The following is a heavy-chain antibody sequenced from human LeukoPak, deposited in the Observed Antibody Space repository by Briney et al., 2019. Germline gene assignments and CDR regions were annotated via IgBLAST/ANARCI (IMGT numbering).Heavy chain of an antibody. D-gene: IGHD2-2*01. J-gene: IGHJ4*02. Sequence: GGSLRLSCAASGFTFSNYAMTWVRQAPGRGLEWISTITRFTGTTYYADSVKGRFTISRGDSNNTVYLQLNNLRPGDTAVYYCARHTRLMYYFDFWGQGALVTVSS. V-gene: IGHV3-23*01. CDR2: ITRFTGTT. CDR1: GFTFSNYA. CDR3: ARHTRLMYYFDF.